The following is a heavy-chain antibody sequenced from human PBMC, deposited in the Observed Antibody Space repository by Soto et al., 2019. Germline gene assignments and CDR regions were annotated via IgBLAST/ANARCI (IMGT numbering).Heavy chain of an antibody. CDR1: EYSFTSYW. D-gene: IGHD2-15*01. Sequence: PVESQKISCKGSEYSFTSYWIGWVSQMPGKGLEWMGIIYPGDSDTRYSPSLQGQVTISADKSISTAYLQWSSLKASDTAMYYCARLEQLLLQGANLFAPWGQGTLVTVSS. J-gene: IGHJ5*02. V-gene: IGHV5-51*01. CDR3: ARLEQLLLQGANLFAP. CDR2: IYPGDSDT.